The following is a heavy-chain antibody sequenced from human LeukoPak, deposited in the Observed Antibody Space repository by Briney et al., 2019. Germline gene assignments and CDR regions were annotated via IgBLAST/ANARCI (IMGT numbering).Heavy chain of an antibody. Sequence: GASVKVSCKASGGTFSRYGISWVRQAPGQGLEWMGGIIPIFGTANYAQKFQGRVTITADESTSTAYMELSSLRSEDTAVYYCARGIFYDILTGYYYGMDVWGQGTTATVSS. CDR1: GGTFSRYG. CDR2: IIPIFGTA. CDR3: ARGIFYDILTGYYYGMDV. J-gene: IGHJ6*02. D-gene: IGHD3-9*01. V-gene: IGHV1-69*13.